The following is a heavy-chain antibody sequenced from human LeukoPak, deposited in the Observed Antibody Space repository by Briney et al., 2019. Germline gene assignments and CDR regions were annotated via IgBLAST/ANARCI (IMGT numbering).Heavy chain of an antibody. CDR2: FDPEDGET. Sequence: ASVKVSCKASGGTFSSYAISWVRQAPGQGLEWMGGFDPEDGETIYAQKFQGRVTMTEDTSTDTAYMELSSLRSEDTAVYYCATDPYYGSGTSSYWGQGTLVTVSS. J-gene: IGHJ4*02. CDR3: ATDPYYGSGTSSY. CDR1: GGTFSSYA. V-gene: IGHV1-24*01. D-gene: IGHD3-10*01.